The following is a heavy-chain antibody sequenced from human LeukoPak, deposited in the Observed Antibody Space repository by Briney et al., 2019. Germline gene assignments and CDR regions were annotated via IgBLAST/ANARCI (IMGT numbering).Heavy chain of an antibody. CDR1: GFTCNSYS. CDR3: ARSIMYGDHGEDI. J-gene: IGHJ3*02. Sequence: GGSLRLSGEASGFTCNSYSFNWHRQAPGKGRKGIPFINSVGGTTVYADSVKGRFTISRDNAKNTLYLQMDSLRAEDAAIYYCARSIMYGDHGEDIWGQGTVVAVSS. D-gene: IGHD4-17*01. CDR2: INSVGGTT. V-gene: IGHV3-48*04.